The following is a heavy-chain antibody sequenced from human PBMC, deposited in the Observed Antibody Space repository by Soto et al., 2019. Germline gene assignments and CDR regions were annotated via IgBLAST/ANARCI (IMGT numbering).Heavy chain of an antibody. V-gene: IGHV3-15*01. CDR3: TTGTMTTVVIGAVDI. D-gene: IGHD4-17*01. CDR2: IKSKTDGGTT. J-gene: IGHJ3*02. CDR1: GFTFSNAW. Sequence: LRLSCAASGFTFSNAWMSWVRQAPGKGLEWVGRIKSKTDGGTTDYAAPVKGRFTISRDDSKNTLYLQMNSLKTEDTAVYYCTTGTMTTVVIGAVDIWGQGTMVTVSS.